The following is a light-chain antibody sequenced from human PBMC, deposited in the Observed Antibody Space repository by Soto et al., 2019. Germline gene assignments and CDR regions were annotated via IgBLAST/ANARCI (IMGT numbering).Light chain of an antibody. Sequence: EIVLTQSPATLSLSPGERATLSCRASQSISYFLAWYQQKPGQAPRLLIYDASNRATDIPARFSGSGSGTDFTLTISSLEPEDFAVYYCQQRFNWPLYTFGQGTKLEIK. CDR3: QQRFNWPLYT. V-gene: IGKV3-11*01. J-gene: IGKJ2*01. CDR1: QSISYF. CDR2: DAS.